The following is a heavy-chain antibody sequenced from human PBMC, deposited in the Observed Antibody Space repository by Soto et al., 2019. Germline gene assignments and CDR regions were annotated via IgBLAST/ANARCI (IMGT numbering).Heavy chain of an antibody. D-gene: IGHD1-26*01. V-gene: IGHV4-4*07. Sequence: QVHLQESGPTLLKSSETLSLTCTVSGGSMYPYSWTWIRQPAGKGLEWVGHIYSSGSANYNPSLKSRVYMSVDSSKHQFSLKLNSVTAADTAVYYCATIVRANGYWGRGTLVTVSS. CDR1: GGSMYPYS. CDR2: IYSSGSA. CDR3: ATIVRANGY. J-gene: IGHJ4*02.